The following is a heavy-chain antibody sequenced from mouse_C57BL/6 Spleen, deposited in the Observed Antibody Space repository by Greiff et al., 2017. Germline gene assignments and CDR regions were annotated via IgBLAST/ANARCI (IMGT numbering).Heavy chain of an antibody. V-gene: IGHV1-64*01. CDR2: IHPNSGST. J-gene: IGHJ4*01. Sequence: QVQLQQPGAELVKPGASVKLSCKASGYTFTSYWMHWVKQRPGQGLEWIGMIHPNSGSTNYNEKFKSKATLTVDKSSSTAYMQLSSLTSEDSAVYYCAIPTLNYGNYGYAMDYWGQGTSVTVSS. D-gene: IGHD2-1*01. CDR1: GYTFTSYW. CDR3: AIPTLNYGNYGYAMDY.